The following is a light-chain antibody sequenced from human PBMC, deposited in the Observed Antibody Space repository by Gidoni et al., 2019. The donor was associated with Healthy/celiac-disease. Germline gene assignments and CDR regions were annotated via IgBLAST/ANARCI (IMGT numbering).Light chain of an antibody. CDR1: QRVSSY. V-gene: IGKV3-11*01. CDR3: HQRSNWPSVT. Sequence: DIVLTQSPAPLSLSPGGRATHPCRTSQRVSSYLPWYQQKPGQAPRHLIYYASNRATGIHARFSGRRSGTDFTLSISSREPEDVTVYYCHQRSNWPSVTFGQGTKLEIK. CDR2: YAS. J-gene: IGKJ2*01.